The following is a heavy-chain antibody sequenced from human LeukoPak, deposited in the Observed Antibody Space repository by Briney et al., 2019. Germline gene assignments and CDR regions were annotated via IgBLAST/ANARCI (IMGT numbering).Heavy chain of an antibody. D-gene: IGHD3-10*01. Sequence: GASVKVCCKASGYTFIGYYMHWVRQAPGQGLEWMGWINPNSGGTNYAQKFQGRVTMTRDTSISTAYMELSRLRSDDTAVYYCARPSLRGTGENWGQGTLVTVSS. CDR2: INPNSGGT. J-gene: IGHJ4*02. V-gene: IGHV1-2*02. CDR1: GYTFIGYY. CDR3: ARPSLRGTGEN.